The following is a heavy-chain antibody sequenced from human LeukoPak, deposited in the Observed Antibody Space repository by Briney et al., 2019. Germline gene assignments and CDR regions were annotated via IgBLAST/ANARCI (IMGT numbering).Heavy chain of an antibody. Sequence: PGGSLRLSCAVSGFTFSNYGMSWVRQALGKGLEWVSVISSSGDSTYYADSVKGRFTISRDNSKNTLYLQMNGLRAEDTAIYYCAKDDGNNAKLLLDYWGQGTLVTVSS. V-gene: IGHV3-23*01. J-gene: IGHJ4*02. CDR3: AKDDGNNAKLLLDY. CDR1: GFTFSNYG. D-gene: IGHD2/OR15-2a*01. CDR2: ISSSGDST.